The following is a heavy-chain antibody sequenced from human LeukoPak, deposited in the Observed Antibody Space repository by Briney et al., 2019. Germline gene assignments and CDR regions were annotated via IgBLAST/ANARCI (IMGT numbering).Heavy chain of an antibody. Sequence: GSLRLSCAASGFTFSNYSMNWVRQAPGKGLEWVANIKQDGSEKSYVESVRGRFTISRDNAKNSLYLQLNSLRAEDTALYYCARDNPPDYWGQGTLVTVSS. J-gene: IGHJ4*02. CDR2: IKQDGSEK. CDR1: GFTFSNYS. CDR3: ARDNPPDY. V-gene: IGHV3-7*03.